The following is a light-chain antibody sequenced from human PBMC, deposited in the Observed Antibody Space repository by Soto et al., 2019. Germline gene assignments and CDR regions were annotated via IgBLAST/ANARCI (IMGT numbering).Light chain of an antibody. CDR2: GNS. V-gene: IGLV1-40*01. CDR1: SSNIGAGYD. CDR3: QSHDSSLSGYAV. J-gene: IGLJ7*01. Sequence: QPVLTQPPSVSGAPGQRVTISCTGSSSNIGAGYDVHWYQQLPGTAPKLLIYGNSNRPSGVPDRFSGSKSGTSASLAITGLQAEDEADYYCQSHDSSLSGYAVFGGGTQLTVL.